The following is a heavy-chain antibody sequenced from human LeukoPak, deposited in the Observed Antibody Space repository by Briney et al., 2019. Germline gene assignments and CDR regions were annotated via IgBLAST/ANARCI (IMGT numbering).Heavy chain of an antibody. CDR1: GFTFSSFG. CDR2: ISYDGSHK. J-gene: IGHJ4*02. Sequence: GRSLRLSCAASGFTFSSFGMHWVRQAPGKGLEWVAVISYDGSHKYYADSVKGRFTISRDNSKNTLYLQMNSLRTEDTALYYCAKGDYYDTSALYYWGQGTLVTVSS. D-gene: IGHD3-22*01. V-gene: IGHV3-30*18. CDR3: AKGDYYDTSALYY.